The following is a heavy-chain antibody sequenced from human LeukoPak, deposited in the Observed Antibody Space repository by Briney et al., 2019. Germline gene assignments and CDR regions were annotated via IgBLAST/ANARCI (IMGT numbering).Heavy chain of an antibody. CDR3: ARVPVVPRAFDI. D-gene: IGHD4-23*01. CDR2: IYYSGST. V-gene: IGHV4-59*01. CDR1: GGSIRSYY. Sequence: SETLSLTCTVSGGSIRSYYWSWIRQPPGKGLEGIGYIYYSGSTNYNPSLKSRVTISVDTSKNQFSLKLSSVTAADTAVYYCARVPVVPRAFDIWGQGTMVTVSS. J-gene: IGHJ3*02.